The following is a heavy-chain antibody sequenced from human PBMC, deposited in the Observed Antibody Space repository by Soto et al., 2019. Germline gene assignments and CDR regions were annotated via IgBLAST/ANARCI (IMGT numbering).Heavy chain of an antibody. CDR2: IRSKAYGGTT. V-gene: IGHV3-49*04. CDR1: GFTFGDYA. J-gene: IGHJ4*02. CDR3: TRDSPQGEAQQLDY. D-gene: IGHD6-13*01. Sequence: GGSLRLSCTASGFTFGDYAMSWVRQAPGKGLEWVGFIRSKAYGGTTEYAASVKGRFTISRDDSKSIAYLQMNSLKTEDTAVYYCTRDSPQGEAQQLDYWGQGTLVTVSS.